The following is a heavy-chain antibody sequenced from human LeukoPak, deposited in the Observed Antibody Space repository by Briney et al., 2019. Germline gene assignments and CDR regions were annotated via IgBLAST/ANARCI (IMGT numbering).Heavy chain of an antibody. D-gene: IGHD6-19*01. CDR2: ISSSSSSYI. V-gene: IGHV3-21*01. Sequence: GGSLRLSCAASGFTFSSYSINWVRQAPGKGLEWVSSISSSSSSYIYYADSVKGRFTISRDNAKNSLYLQMNSLRAEDTAVYYCARDLFTEVRRPYRAVAGTIRWGQGTLVTVSS. J-gene: IGHJ4*02. CDR3: ARDLFTEVRRPYRAVAGTIR. CDR1: GFTFSSYS.